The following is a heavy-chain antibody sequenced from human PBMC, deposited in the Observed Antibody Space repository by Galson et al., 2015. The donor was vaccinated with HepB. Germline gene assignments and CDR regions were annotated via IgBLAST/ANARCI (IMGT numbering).Heavy chain of an antibody. CDR2: ISYDGSNK. V-gene: IGHV3-30*04. Sequence: SLRLSCAASGFTFSSYAMHWVRQAPGKGLEWVAVISYDGSNKYYADSVKGRFTISRDNSKNTLYLQMNSLRAEDTAVYYCAKDQERSSSPTPPDYWGQGTLVTVSS. D-gene: IGHD6-6*01. CDR1: GFTFSSYA. CDR3: AKDQERSSSPTPPDY. J-gene: IGHJ4*02.